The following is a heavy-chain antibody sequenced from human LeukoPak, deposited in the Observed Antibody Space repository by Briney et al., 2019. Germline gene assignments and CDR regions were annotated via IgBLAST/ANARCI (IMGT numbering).Heavy chain of an antibody. CDR2: IPYDGSNE. CDR3: AKGGADIAVLPAAIPFDY. CDR1: GFTFSSYG. D-gene: IGHD2-2*02. J-gene: IGHJ4*02. Sequence: PGGSLRLSCAASGFTFSSYGMHWVRQAPGKGLEWVAFIPYDGSNEYYADSVEGRFTISRDNSKNTLYLQMNSLRAEDTAVYYCAKGGADIAVLPAAIPFDYWGQGTLVTVSS. V-gene: IGHV3-30*02.